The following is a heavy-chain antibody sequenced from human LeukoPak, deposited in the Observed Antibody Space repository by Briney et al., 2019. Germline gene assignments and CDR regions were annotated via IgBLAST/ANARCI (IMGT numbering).Heavy chain of an antibody. V-gene: IGHV1-69*05. D-gene: IGHD1-26*01. CDR2: IIPIFGTA. CDR3: AMNGIVGAAGAFDI. Sequence: SVKISCKASGGTFSSYAISWVRQAPGQGLEWMGGIIPIFGTANYAQKFQGRVTITTDESTSTAYMELSSLRSEDTAVYYCAMNGIVGAAGAFDIWGQGTMVTVSS. J-gene: IGHJ3*02. CDR1: GGTFSSYA.